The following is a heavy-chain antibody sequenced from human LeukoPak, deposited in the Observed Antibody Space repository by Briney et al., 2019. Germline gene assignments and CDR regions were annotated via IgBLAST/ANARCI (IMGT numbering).Heavy chain of an antibody. CDR2: INSDGSST. Sequence: GGSLRLSCAASGFTFSSYWMPWVRQAPGKGLVWVSRINSDGSSTSYADSVKGRFTISRDNAKNTLYLQMNSLRAEDTAVYYCEMTAPYYYGMDVWGQGTTVTVSS. CDR1: GFTFSSYW. CDR3: EMTAPYYYGMDV. V-gene: IGHV3-74*01. D-gene: IGHD5-24*01. J-gene: IGHJ6*02.